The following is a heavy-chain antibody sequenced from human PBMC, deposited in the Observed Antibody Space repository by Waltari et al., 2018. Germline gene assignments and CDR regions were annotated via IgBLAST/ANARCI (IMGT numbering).Heavy chain of an antibody. Sequence: QVQLVQSGAEVKKPGSSVKVSCKASGGTFSSYAISWVRQAPGQGLEWMGGNNPIFGKANYGQKVQGKGKSTADESTGTAYKGLSRLRSEETAVYYCARHLKAYGYGDYGPLDYWGQGTLVTVSS. CDR3: ARHLKAYGYGDYGPLDY. CDR2: NNPIFGKA. J-gene: IGHJ4*02. CDR1: GGTFSSYA. D-gene: IGHD4-17*01. V-gene: IGHV1-69*01.